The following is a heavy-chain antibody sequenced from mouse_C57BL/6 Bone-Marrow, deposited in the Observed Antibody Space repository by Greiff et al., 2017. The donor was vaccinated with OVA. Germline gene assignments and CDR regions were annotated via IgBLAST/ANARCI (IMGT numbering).Heavy chain of an antibody. CDR2: ISNGGGST. Sequence: EVKLVESGGGLVQPGGSLKLSCAASGFTFSDYYMYWVRQTPEKRLEWVAYISNGGGSTYYPDTVKGRFTISRDNAKNTLYLQMSRLKTEDTATYYCASPIYYSGSSPSWFAYWGQGTLVTVSA. CDR3: ASPIYYSGSSPSWFAY. D-gene: IGHD1-1*01. CDR1: GFTFSDYY. J-gene: IGHJ3*01. V-gene: IGHV5-12*01.